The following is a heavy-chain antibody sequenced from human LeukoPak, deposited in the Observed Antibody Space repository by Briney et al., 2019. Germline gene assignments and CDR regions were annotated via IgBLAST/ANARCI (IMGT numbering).Heavy chain of an antibody. CDR1: GFTFSSYW. D-gene: IGHD2-2*01. Sequence: QPGGSLRLSCAASGFTFSSYWMSWVRQAPGKGLEWVANIKQDGSEKYYVDSVKGRFTISRDNAKNSLYLQMNSLRAEDTAVDYCARVGLIVVVSNYYMDVWGKGTTVTVSS. CDR2: IKQDGSEK. CDR3: ARVGLIVVVSNYYMDV. J-gene: IGHJ6*03. V-gene: IGHV3-7*01.